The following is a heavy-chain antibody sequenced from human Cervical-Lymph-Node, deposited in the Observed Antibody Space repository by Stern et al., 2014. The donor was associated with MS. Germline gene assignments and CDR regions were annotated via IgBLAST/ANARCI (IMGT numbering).Heavy chain of an antibody. J-gene: IGHJ6*02. CDR2: INAGNGNT. CDR3: ARGGGYYYGMDV. D-gene: IGHD2-15*01. CDR1: GYTFTSYS. Sequence: QVQLVQSGAEVRKPGASVKVSCKASGYTFTSYSMQWVRQAPGQRLEWMGWINAGNGNTNYSQPFQGRVSITRDTSASTAYMDLSRLRSEDTAVYFCARGGGYYYGMDVWGQGTTVTVSS. V-gene: IGHV1-3*01.